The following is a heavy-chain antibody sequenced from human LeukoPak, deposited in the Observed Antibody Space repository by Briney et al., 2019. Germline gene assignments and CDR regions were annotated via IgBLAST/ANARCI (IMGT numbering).Heavy chain of an antibody. CDR1: GGSFSGYY. D-gene: IGHD2-15*01. Sequence: SETLSLTCAVYGGSFSGYYWSWIRQPAGKGLEWIGRIYTRGSTNYNPSLQSRVTISVDTSKNHFSLKLSSVTAADTAVYYCARGVGGYCSGGSCYSGPNWFDPWGQGTLVTVSS. V-gene: IGHV4-59*10. CDR2: IYTRGST. J-gene: IGHJ5*02. CDR3: ARGVGGYCSGGSCYSGPNWFDP.